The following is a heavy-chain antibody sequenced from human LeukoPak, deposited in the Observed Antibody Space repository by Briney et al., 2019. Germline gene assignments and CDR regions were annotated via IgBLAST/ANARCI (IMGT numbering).Heavy chain of an antibody. CDR1: GFTFSSYV. Sequence: PGGSLRLSCAASGFTFSSYVRNWVRQAPGKGLEWVSGLSSGGSTYYADSVKGRFTISSDNSKNTVYLQMNSLRAEDTAVYYCASSRRTYWYFDLWGRGTLVT. V-gene: IGHV3-23*01. J-gene: IGHJ2*01. CDR2: LSSGGST. CDR3: ASSRRTYWYFDL.